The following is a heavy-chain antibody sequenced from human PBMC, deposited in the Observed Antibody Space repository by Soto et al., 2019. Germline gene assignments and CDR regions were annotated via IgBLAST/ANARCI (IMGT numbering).Heavy chain of an antibody. V-gene: IGHV4-34*01. CDR1: GGSFSGYY. Sequence: SETLSLTCAVYGGSFSGYYWSWIRQPPGKGLEWIGEINHRGSTNYNPSLKSRVTISVDTSKNQFSLKLSSVTAADTAVYYCARGSCSSTSCYARGHYYGMDVWGQGTTVTVSS. CDR3: ARGSCSSTSCYARGHYYGMDV. CDR2: INHRGST. D-gene: IGHD2-2*01. J-gene: IGHJ6*02.